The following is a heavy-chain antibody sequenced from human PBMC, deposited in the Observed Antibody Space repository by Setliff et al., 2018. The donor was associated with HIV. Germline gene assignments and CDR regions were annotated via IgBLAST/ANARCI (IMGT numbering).Heavy chain of an antibody. CDR2: IRYDGSNK. CDR1: GFTFSSYG. J-gene: IGHJ5*02. D-gene: IGHD4-17*01. Sequence: PGGSLRLSCAASGFTFSSYGMHWVRQAPGKGLEWVAFIRYDGSNKYYADSVKGRFTISRDNSKNTLYLQMNSLRPEDTAFYYCAKEPRATVTTRWFDPWGQGTLVTVSS. CDR3: AKEPRATVTTRWFDP. V-gene: IGHV3-30*02.